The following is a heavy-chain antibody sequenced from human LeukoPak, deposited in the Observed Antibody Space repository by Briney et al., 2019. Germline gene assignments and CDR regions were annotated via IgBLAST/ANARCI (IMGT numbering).Heavy chain of an antibody. CDR3: AKPIVGILRGNFDY. CDR1: GFTFSNCG. J-gene: IGHJ4*02. V-gene: IGHV3-30*02. CDR2: IRYDGGNK. Sequence: GGSLRLSCAASGFTFSNCGMHWVRQAPGKGLEWVAFIRYDGGNKNYADSVKGRFTTSRDNSKNTLYLQMNSLRADDTAVYYCAKPIVGILRGNFDYWGQGTLVTVSS. D-gene: IGHD1-26*01.